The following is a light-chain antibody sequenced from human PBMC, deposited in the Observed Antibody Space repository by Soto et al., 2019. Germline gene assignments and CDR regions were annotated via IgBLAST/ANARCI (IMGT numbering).Light chain of an antibody. Sequence: IQLTQSPSSLSVSIGDRVSITCRASEGIVNYLAWYEQQPWKAPKLLIYVASTLQNGVPSRFTGSGSGTDFTLTSNSLQPEDFAPYHCQKLFRYPFAFGQGTRLEMK. J-gene: IGKJ5*01. CDR3: QKLFRYPFA. CDR1: EGIVNY. V-gene: IGKV1-9*01. CDR2: VAS.